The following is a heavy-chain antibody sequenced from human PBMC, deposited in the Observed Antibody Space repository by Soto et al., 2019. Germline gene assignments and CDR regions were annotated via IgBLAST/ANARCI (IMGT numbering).Heavy chain of an antibody. CDR3: VRENCSYGMGV. CDR2: INNGGST. Sequence: EVQLVESGGTLVQPGGSLKLSCAASGFDASVNYMTWVRQAPGKGLEWVSAINNGGSTFYTDSVKGRFTISRDDSKTPLFLQRNALIVEDTAMYYCVRENCSYGMGVWGQGTAVTVSS. CDR1: GFDASVNY. J-gene: IGHJ6*02. V-gene: IGHV3-66*01.